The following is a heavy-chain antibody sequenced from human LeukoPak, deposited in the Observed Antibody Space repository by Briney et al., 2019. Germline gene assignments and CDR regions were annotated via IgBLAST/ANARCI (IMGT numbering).Heavy chain of an antibody. CDR2: ISAYNGNT. J-gene: IGHJ4*02. V-gene: IGHV1-18*01. CDR1: GYTLTELS. CDR3: ARDGLGTGDY. D-gene: IGHD1-1*01. Sequence: ASVKVSCKVSGYTLTELSMHWVRQAPGQGLEWMGWISAYNGNTNYAQKLQGRVTMTTDTSTSTAYMELRSLRSDDTAVYYCARDGLGTGDYWGQGTLVTVSS.